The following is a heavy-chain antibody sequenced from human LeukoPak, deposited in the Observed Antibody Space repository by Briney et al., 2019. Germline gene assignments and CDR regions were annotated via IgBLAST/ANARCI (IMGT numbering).Heavy chain of an antibody. Sequence: GGSLRLSCAASGFTFNTHWMHWVRQAPGKGLVWVSRVKYDGSTTTYADSVKGRFTISRDNAKNILYLQMNSLRVEDTAVYYCARDLDWLLFDYWGQGTLVTVSS. CDR1: GFTFNTHW. CDR2: VKYDGSTT. D-gene: IGHD3-9*01. J-gene: IGHJ4*02. CDR3: ARDLDWLLFDY. V-gene: IGHV3-74*01.